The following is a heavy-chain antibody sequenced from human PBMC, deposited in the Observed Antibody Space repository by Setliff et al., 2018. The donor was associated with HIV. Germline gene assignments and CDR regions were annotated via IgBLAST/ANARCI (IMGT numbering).Heavy chain of an antibody. CDR2: VYYSGST. V-gene: IGHV4-39*07. D-gene: IGHD3-10*01. CDR3: ARGRFHRLHRPYSGSGSLGIQYFDY. J-gene: IGHJ4*02. CDR1: GGSISSYY. Sequence: TSETLSLTCTVSGGSISSYYWGWIRQPPGKGLEWIGTVYYSGSTYYNPSLKSRVTISVDTSKSQFSLRLNSVTATDTALYYCARGRFHRLHRPYSGSGSLGIQYFDYWGQGTLVTVSS.